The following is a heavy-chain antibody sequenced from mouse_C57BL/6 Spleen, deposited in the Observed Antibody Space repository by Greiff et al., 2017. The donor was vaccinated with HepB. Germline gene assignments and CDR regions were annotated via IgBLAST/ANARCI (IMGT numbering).Heavy chain of an antibody. CDR3: ALTYYGSSSWFAY. Sequence: VQLQQSGAELVKPGASVKMSCKASGYTFTSYWITWVKQRPGQGLEWIGDIYPGSGSTNYNEKFKSKATLTVDTSSSTAYMQLSSLTSEDSAVYYCALTYYGSSSWFAYWGQGTLVTVSA. CDR2: IYPGSGST. CDR1: GYTFTSYW. D-gene: IGHD1-1*01. V-gene: IGHV1-55*01. J-gene: IGHJ3*01.